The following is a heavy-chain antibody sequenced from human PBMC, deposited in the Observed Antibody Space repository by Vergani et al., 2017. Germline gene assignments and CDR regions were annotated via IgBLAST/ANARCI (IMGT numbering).Heavy chain of an antibody. CDR2: SNAGNGNT. J-gene: IGHJ6*03. Sequence: QVQLVQSGAEVKKPGASVKVSCKASGYTFTSYAMHWVRQAPGQRLEWMGWSNAGNGNTKYSQEFQGRVTITRDTSASTAYMELSSLRSEDMAVYYCARRAIGYCSSTSCYGYYYYYMDVWGKGTTVTVSS. CDR3: ARRAIGYCSSTSCYGYYYYYMDV. CDR1: GYTFTSYA. V-gene: IGHV1-3*02. D-gene: IGHD2-2*01.